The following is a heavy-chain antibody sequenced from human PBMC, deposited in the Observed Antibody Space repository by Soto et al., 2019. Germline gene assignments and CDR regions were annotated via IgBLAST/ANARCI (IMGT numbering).Heavy chain of an antibody. CDR2: ISGSGGST. D-gene: IGHD5-18*01. CDR1: GFTFSSYA. CDR3: AKGWLQHFDY. V-gene: IGHV3-23*01. J-gene: IGHJ4*02. Sequence: GGSLRLSCAASGFTFSSYAMSWVRQAPGKGLEWVSAISGSGGSTYSADSVKGRFTIYRDNSKYALYLQMNSLRAEDPAVYYCAKGWLQHFDYWGQGTLVTVSS.